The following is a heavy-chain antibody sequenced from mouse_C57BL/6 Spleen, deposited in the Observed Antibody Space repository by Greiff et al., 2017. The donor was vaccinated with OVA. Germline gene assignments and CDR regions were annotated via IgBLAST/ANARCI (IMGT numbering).Heavy chain of an antibody. D-gene: IGHD2-12*01. CDR2: INYDGSST. CDR1: GFTFSDYY. Sequence: EVQVVESEGGLVQPGSSMKLSCTASGFTFSDYYMAWVRQVPEKGLEWVANINYDGSSTYYLDSLKSRFIISRDNAKNILYLQMSSLKSEDTATYYCAREGYSGGYFDVWGTGTTVTVSS. J-gene: IGHJ1*03. V-gene: IGHV5-16*01. CDR3: AREGYSGGYFDV.